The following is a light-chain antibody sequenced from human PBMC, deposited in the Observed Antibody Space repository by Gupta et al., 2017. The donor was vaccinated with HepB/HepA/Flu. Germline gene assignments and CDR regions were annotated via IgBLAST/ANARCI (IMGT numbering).Light chain of an antibody. J-gene: IGKJ1*01. CDR2: AAS. CDR3: HQSYSTLWT. CDR1: QSSSSY. Sequence: DLQMTQSPSSLSASVGDRVTITCRASQSSSSYVNWYQQKPGKAPRLLIYAASSLSSGVPSRFSGSGSGRDFTLTISSLQPEDFATYYCHQSYSTLWTFGQGTKVEIK. V-gene: IGKV1-39*01.